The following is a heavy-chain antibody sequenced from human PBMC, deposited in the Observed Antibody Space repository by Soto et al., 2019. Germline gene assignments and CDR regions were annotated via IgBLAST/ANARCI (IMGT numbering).Heavy chain of an antibody. J-gene: IGHJ1*01. CDR1: GFTFSSYA. V-gene: IGHV3-30-3*01. D-gene: IGHD1-26*01. Sequence: GGSLRLSCAASGFTFSSYAMHWVRQAPGKGLEWVAVISYDGSNKYYADSVKGRFTISRDNSKNTLYLQMNSLRAEDTAVYYCARGVFLEWELQYFQHWGQGTLVTVSS. CDR3: ARGVFLEWELQYFQH. CDR2: ISYDGSNK.